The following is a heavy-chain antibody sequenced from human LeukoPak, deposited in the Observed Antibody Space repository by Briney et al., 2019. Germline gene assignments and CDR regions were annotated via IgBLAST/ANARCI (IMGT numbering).Heavy chain of an antibody. V-gene: IGHV4-31*03. CDR3: ARDNSR. D-gene: IGHD6-6*01. CDR1: GGSINSGGIY. Sequence: LSLTCSVSGGSINSGGIYWSWIRPHPGKGLEWIGYIHHSGTTYYNASLKSRVTISLDTSKNQFSLRLRSVTAADTAVYYCARDNSRWGQGTLVTVSS. J-gene: IGHJ4*02. CDR2: IHHSGTT.